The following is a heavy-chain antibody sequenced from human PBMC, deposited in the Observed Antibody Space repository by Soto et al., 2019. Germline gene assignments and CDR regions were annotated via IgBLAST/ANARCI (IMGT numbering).Heavy chain of an antibody. CDR1: AGSISSGDYY. CDR2: TSNSGNT. D-gene: IGHD5-18*01. V-gene: IGHV4-30-4*01. Sequence: SETLSLTCTVSAGSISSGDYYCAWLRQSPGKGLEWIGYTSNSGNTGYNPSLKTRLSMSVDRSKNQFTLRLTSVTAADTAMYFCATESGSTYGYFDHWGQGTQVTVSS. CDR3: ATESGSTYGYFDH. J-gene: IGHJ4*02.